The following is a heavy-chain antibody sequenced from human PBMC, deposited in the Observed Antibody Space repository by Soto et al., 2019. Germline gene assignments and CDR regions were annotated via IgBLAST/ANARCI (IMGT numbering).Heavy chain of an antibody. D-gene: IGHD4-17*01. V-gene: IGHV3-11*01. J-gene: IGHJ3*02. CDR1: GFTFSDYY. CDR2: ISSSGSTI. Sequence: GGSLRLSCAASGFTFSDYYMSWIRQAPGKGLEWVSYISSSGSTIYYADSVKGRLTISRDNAKNSLYLQMNSLRAEDTAVYYCARGLEGPTVTRLNAFDIWGQGTMVTVSS. CDR3: ARGLEGPTVTRLNAFDI.